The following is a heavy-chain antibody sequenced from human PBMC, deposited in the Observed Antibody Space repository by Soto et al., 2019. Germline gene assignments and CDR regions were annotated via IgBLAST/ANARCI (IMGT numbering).Heavy chain of an antibody. CDR3: ARAKYSSSYYYYGMDV. CDR1: GYSFTSYW. D-gene: IGHD6-6*01. CDR2: IYPGDSDT. Sequence: GESLKISCKGSGYSFTSYWIGWVRQMPGKGLEWMGIIYPGDSDTRYSPSFQGQVTISADKSISTAYLQWSSLKASDTAMYYCARAKYSSSYYYYGMDVWGQRTTVSVSS. J-gene: IGHJ6*02. V-gene: IGHV5-51*01.